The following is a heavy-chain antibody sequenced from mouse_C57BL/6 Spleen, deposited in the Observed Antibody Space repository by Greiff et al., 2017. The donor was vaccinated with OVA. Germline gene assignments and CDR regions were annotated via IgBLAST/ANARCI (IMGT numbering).Heavy chain of an antibody. CDR3: SDYAYYSNSDHLYFDV. CDR2: IYTGSGST. CDR1: GYTFTSYW. V-gene: IGHV1-55*01. J-gene: IGHJ1*03. Sequence: QVQLQQPGAELVKPGASVKMSCKASGYTFTSYWITWVKQRPGQGLEWIGDIYTGSGSTNYNEKLKSKGTLTVDTSSSTSYMQLSSLTSVDSSVYYCSDYAYYSNSDHLYFDVWGTGTPVTVSS. D-gene: IGHD2-5*01.